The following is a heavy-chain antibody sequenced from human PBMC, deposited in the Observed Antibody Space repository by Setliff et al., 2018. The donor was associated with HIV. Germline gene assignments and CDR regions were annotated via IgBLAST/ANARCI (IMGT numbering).Heavy chain of an antibody. CDR3: ARVPYRSAWFSGGHDAFDV. V-gene: IGHV1-18*01. D-gene: IGHD6-19*01. Sequence: ASVKVSCKASGYTFTNFGITWVRQAPGQGLEWMGWISGYNGNTKYVQKYQGRVTMTRDTSTSKVYMELRTLRSDDTAVYYCARVPYRSAWFSGGHDAFDVWGQGTMVTVSS. CDR1: GYTFTNFG. CDR2: ISGYNGNT. J-gene: IGHJ3*01.